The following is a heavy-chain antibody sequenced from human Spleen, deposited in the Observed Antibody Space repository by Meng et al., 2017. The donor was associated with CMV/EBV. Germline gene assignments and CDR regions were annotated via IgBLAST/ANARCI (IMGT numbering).Heavy chain of an antibody. Sequence: SVKVSCKASGYTFTGYYMHWVRQAPGQGLEWMGGIIPIFGTANYAQKFQGRVTITTDESTSTAYMELSSLRSEDTAVYYCARDSGGSYSLPLEYWGQGTLVTVSS. CDR1: GYTFTGYY. CDR2: IIPIFGTA. V-gene: IGHV1-69*05. J-gene: IGHJ4*02. D-gene: IGHD1-26*01. CDR3: ARDSGGSYSLPLEY.